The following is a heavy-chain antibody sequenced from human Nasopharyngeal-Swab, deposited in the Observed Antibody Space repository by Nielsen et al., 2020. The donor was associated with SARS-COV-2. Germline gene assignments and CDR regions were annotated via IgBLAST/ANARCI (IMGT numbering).Heavy chain of an antibody. V-gene: IGHV3-23*01. CDR1: GFTFSDHY. Sequence: GGSLRLSCAASGFTFSDHYMDWVRQAPGKGLEWVSAISGSGGSTYYADSVKGRFTISRDNSKNTLYLQMNSLRAEDTAVYYCAKKLENILRYFDWLLDAFDIWGQGTMVTVSS. J-gene: IGHJ3*02. CDR2: ISGSGGST. CDR3: AKKLENILRYFDWLLDAFDI. D-gene: IGHD3-9*01.